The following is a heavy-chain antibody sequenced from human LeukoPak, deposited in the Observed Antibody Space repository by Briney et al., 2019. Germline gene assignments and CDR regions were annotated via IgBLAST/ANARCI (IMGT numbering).Heavy chain of an antibody. CDR1: GYTFSSFS. D-gene: IGHD3-22*01. V-gene: IGHV3-21*01. CDR3: VRLRRNSDTSGYYYYYDF. Sequence: PGGSLRLSCAASGYTFSSFSINWVRQAPGKGLEWDSSISVRSNYIYYADSERGRFTISRDDARDSLYLQMNSLRAEDTAVYYCVRLRRNSDTSGYYYYYDFWGQGTLVTVSS. CDR2: ISVRSNYI. J-gene: IGHJ4*02.